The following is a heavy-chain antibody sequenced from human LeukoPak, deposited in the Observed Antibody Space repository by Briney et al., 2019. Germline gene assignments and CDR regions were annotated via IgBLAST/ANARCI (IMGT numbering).Heavy chain of an antibody. Sequence: PSETLSLTCTVSGGSISSYYWSLIRQPPGKGLEWIGYMFYSGSANYNPSLKSRVTISVDTSKKQFSLKLSSVTAADTAVYYCARHLVSSGYDAFDIWGQGTVVTVSS. CDR2: MFYSGSA. V-gene: IGHV4-59*08. CDR3: ARHLVSSGYDAFDI. J-gene: IGHJ3*02. D-gene: IGHD3-22*01. CDR1: GGSISSYY.